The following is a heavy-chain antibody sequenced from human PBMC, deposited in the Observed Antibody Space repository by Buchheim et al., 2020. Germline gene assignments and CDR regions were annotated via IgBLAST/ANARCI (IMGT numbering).Heavy chain of an antibody. CDR1: GFTFSSYT. CDR2: IIGSGGDT. CDR3: AKPFSSSGWGYYNYAMDV. Sequence: EVQLLKSGGGLVQPGGSLRLSCAASGFTFSSYTMNWVRQAPGKGLEWVSGIIGSGGDTYYADSVKGRFTISRDNSKNTLYLQMNSLRAEDTAVYYCAKPFSSSGWGYYNYAMDVWGQGTT. J-gene: IGHJ6*02. V-gene: IGHV3-23*01. D-gene: IGHD6-19*01.